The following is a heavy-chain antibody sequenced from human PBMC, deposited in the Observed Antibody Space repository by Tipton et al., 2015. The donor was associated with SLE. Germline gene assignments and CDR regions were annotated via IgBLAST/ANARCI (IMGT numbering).Heavy chain of an antibody. J-gene: IGHJ4*02. D-gene: IGHD3-10*01. V-gene: IGHV4-38-2*01. CDR3: ARYRGVFVATIDY. CDR2: IYYSGTT. CDR1: GYSISSGYH. Sequence: TLSLTCAVSGYSISSGYHWSWIRQPPGKGLEWTGGIYYSGTTDYNPSLKSRVTMSADTSKNHFSMKLSSVTAADTAVYYCARYRGVFVATIDYWGQGTLVTVSS.